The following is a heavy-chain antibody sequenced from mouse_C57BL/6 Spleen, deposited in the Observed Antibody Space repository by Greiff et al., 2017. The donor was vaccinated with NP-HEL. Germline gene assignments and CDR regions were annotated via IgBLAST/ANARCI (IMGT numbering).Heavy chain of an antibody. CDR3: ARKGYDDYFDY. D-gene: IGHD2-2*01. J-gene: IGHJ2*01. CDR1: GYTFTSYW. V-gene: IGHV1-64*01. Sequence: VQLQQPGAELVKPGASVKLSCTASGYTFTSYWMHWVKQRPGQGLEWIGMIHPNSGSTNYNEKFKSKATLTVDKSSSTAYMQLSSLTSEDSAVYYCARKGYDDYFDYWGQGTTLTVSS. CDR2: IHPNSGST.